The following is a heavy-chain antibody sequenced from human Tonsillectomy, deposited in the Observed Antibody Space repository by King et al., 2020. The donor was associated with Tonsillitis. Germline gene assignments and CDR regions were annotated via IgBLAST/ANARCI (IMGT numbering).Heavy chain of an antibody. CDR1: DDSFTSLV. Sequence: VQLVQSGAEVKKPWASVKVSCKASDDSFTSLVISWVRQAPGQGLEWMGWISAYKGNTNDAQQCQESVTMTTDTSTSTAYMGLRSLRSDDTAVYYFARQGRVKTNSYDSRGYSDAFDIWGQGTMVTVSS. V-gene: IGHV1-18*01. D-gene: IGHD3-22*01. CDR3: ARQGRVKTNSYDSRGYSDAFDI. J-gene: IGHJ3*02. CDR2: ISAYKGNT.